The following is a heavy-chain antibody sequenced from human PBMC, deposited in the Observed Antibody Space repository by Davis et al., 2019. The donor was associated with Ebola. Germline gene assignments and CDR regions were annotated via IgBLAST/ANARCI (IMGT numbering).Heavy chain of an antibody. CDR3: ARTSIMGTATTASDI. D-gene: IGHD2-21*02. Sequence: AASVKVSCKASGYTFTNYYMHWVRQAPGQGLEWMGMINPNDGRTIYAQKFQGRVTMTTDTSTDTGYMELRSLRSDDTAVYFCARTSIMGTATTASDIWGQGTMVTVSS. CDR2: INPNDGRT. J-gene: IGHJ3*02. V-gene: IGHV1-46*01. CDR1: GYTFTNYY.